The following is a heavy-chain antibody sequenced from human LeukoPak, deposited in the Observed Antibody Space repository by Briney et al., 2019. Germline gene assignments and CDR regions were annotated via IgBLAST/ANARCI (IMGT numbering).Heavy chain of an antibody. CDR2: INPDGSHI. CDR1: GFTFSRYW. CDR3: ASLEY. Sequence: GGSLRLSCAASGFTFSRYWMHWVRQAPGEGLVWVSRINPDGSHITYADAVEGRFTISRDNAKNSLYLQMNSLRAEDTAVYYCASLEYWGQGTLVTVSS. V-gene: IGHV3-74*01. J-gene: IGHJ4*02.